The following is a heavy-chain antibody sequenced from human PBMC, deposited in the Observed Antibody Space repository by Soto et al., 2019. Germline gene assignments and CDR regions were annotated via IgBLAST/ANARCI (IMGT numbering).Heavy chain of an antibody. D-gene: IGHD6-13*01. CDR3: ARIGRRYSRSGNWVDP. Sequence: QVQLVQSGAEVKKPGSSVKVSCKASGGTFSSYAISWVRQAPGQGLEWMGGIIPIFGTANYAQKFQGRVTITADEFTSTGYKGVRSLGSGETAGYYCARIGRRYSRSGNWVDPWGQGTLVTVSS. J-gene: IGHJ5*02. CDR2: IIPIFGTA. V-gene: IGHV1-69*01. CDR1: GGTFSSYA.